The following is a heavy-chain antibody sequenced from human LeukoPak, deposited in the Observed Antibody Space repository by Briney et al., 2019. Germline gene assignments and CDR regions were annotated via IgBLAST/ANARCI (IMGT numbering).Heavy chain of an antibody. Sequence: GGSLRLSCAASGFTSSSYWMHWVRQAPGKALVWVSRINSDGSSTSYADSVKGRFTISRDNAKNTLYLQMNSLRAEDTAVYYCAAEWELTSALDYWGQGTLVTVSS. CDR2: INSDGSST. D-gene: IGHD1-26*01. V-gene: IGHV3-74*01. J-gene: IGHJ4*02. CDR1: GFTSSSYW. CDR3: AAEWELTSALDY.